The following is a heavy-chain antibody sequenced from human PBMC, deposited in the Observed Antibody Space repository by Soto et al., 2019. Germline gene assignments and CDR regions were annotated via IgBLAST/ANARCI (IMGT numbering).Heavy chain of an antibody. D-gene: IGHD2-8*01. V-gene: IGHV4-34*01. Sequence: ASETLSLTCAVYGGSFSGYYWSWTRQPPGKGLEWIGEINHSGSTNYNPSLKSRVTISVDTSKNQFSLKLSSVTAADTAVYYCARGSIVLMVYARYYYYYGMDVWGQGTTVTVSS. CDR1: GGSFSGYY. CDR3: ARGSIVLMVYARYYYYYGMDV. CDR2: INHSGST. J-gene: IGHJ6*02.